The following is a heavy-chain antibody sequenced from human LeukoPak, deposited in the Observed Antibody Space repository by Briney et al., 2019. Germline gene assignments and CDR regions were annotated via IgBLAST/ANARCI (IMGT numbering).Heavy chain of an antibody. CDR1: GFIFTNYF. V-gene: IGHV3-7*01. CDR2: IKHDGSEK. Sequence: GGSLRLSCAASGFIFTNYFMSWVRKAPGKGLEWVASIKHDGSEKYYVDSVRGRFTISRDNTMNSLYLQMSSLRAEDMAVYYCATDRGWRTSGYYLYYFEYWGQGTLVTFSS. CDR3: ATDRGWRTSGYYLYYFEY. J-gene: IGHJ4*02. D-gene: IGHD3-3*01.